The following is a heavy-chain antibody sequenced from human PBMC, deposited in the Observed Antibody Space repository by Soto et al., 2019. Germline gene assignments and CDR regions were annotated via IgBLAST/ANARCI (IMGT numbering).Heavy chain of an antibody. V-gene: IGHV1-18*01. CDR2: GST. CDR3: ARVSSWSCFDY. CDR1: VTPLPAMV. D-gene: IGHD6-13*01. Sequence: ASVKSPARLLVTPLPAMVSAGCDRPLDKGLSGGSTSYAQKFQGRVTMTRDTSTSTVYMELSSLRSEDTAVYYCARVSSWSCFDYWGQGTLVTVSS. J-gene: IGHJ4*02.